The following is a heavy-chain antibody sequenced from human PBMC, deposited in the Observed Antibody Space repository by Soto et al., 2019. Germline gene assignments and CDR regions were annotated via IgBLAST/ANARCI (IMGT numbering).Heavy chain of an antibody. V-gene: IGHV3-74*03. Sequence: GGSLRLSCAASGFTFSNYWMQWVRQPPGKGPVWVSRINSDGSSTMYADSVKGRFTISRDNSKNTLYLQMNSLRAEDTAVYYCARDQQWLVRFYFDFWGQGTLVTVSS. CDR2: INSDGSST. CDR3: ARDQQWLVRFYFDF. D-gene: IGHD6-19*01. CDR1: GFTFSNYW. J-gene: IGHJ4*02.